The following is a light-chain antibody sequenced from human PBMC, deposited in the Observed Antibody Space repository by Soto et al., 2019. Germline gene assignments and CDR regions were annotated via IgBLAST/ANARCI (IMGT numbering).Light chain of an antibody. CDR1: GSDVGGYNY. V-gene: IGLV2-14*01. J-gene: IGLJ2*01. CDR2: EVS. Sequence: QSALTQPASVSGSPVQSITISCTGTGSDVGGYNYVSWYQHHPGKAPKLMIYEVSNRPSGVSNRFSGSKSGNTASLTISGLQAEDEADYYCSSYTSSSTPHVVFGGGTKLTVL. CDR3: SSYTSSSTPHVV.